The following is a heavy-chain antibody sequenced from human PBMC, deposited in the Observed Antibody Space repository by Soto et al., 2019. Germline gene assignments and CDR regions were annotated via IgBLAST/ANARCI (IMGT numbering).Heavy chain of an antibody. J-gene: IGHJ4*02. CDR3: AKEVSLGSTVDLGY. CDR1: GFTFSIFA. CDR2: ISGSGGST. Sequence: LRLSCAASGFTFSIFAMSWVRQSPGKGLEWVSTISGSGGSTYYADAVKGRFTISRDNSMGTLYLQMKSLRVEDTAIYYCAKEVSLGSTVDLGYWGQGAMVTVSS. D-gene: IGHD7-27*01. V-gene: IGHV3-23*01.